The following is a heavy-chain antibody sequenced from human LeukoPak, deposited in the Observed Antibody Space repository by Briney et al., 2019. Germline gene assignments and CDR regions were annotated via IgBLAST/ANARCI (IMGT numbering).Heavy chain of an antibody. CDR2: ISYDGNKK. D-gene: IGHD6-19*01. V-gene: IGHV3-30*04. Sequence: GGSLRLSCAASGFTFSSYAMHWVRQAPGKGLEWVAVISYDGNKKYYADSVKGRFTISRDNSKNTLYLQMNSLRTEDTAVYYCARAGWGTVAGVFDYWGQGSLVTVSP. J-gene: IGHJ4*02. CDR1: GFTFSSYA. CDR3: ARAGWGTVAGVFDY.